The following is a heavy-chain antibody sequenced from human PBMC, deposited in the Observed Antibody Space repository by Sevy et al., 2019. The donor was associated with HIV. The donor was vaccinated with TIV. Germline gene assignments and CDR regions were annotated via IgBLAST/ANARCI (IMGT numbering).Heavy chain of an antibody. CDR2: ISSSCNYI. J-gene: IGHJ3*02. D-gene: IGHD3-10*01. CDR1: GFTFSTYT. V-gene: IGHV3-21*01. CDR3: ARPYGSGSWEAFDI. Sequence: GGSLRLSCAASGFTFSTYTMNWVRQAPGKGLEWVSSISSSCNYIYYADSLKGRFTISRDNAKNSVYLQMNSLRAEDTAVYYCARPYGSGSWEAFDIWGQGTMVTVSS.